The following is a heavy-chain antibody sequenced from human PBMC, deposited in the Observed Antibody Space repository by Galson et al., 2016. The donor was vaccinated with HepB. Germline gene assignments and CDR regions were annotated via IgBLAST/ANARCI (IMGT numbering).Heavy chain of an antibody. Sequence: SLRLSCAGSGFTFSSSYMDWVRQAPGEGLEWVAKIKEDGSDKFDVDSVKGRFTIPRDNAKNSLYLQMNSLRAEDTAVYYCARDADYQNTNAHYDVFDIWGQGTMVTVSS. J-gene: IGHJ3*02. CDR3: ARDADYQNTNAHYDVFDI. CDR2: IKEDGSDK. D-gene: IGHD2-8*01. CDR1: GFTFSSSY. V-gene: IGHV3-7*05.